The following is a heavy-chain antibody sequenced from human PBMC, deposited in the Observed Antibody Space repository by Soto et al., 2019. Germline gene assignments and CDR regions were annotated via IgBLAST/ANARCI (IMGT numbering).Heavy chain of an antibody. D-gene: IGHD2-8*02. CDR1: GFTFGSYG. CDR2: ISYDGSNK. J-gene: IGHJ4*02. CDR3: ANIRNVVYAHNAY. Sequence: GGSLRLSCAASGFTFGSYGMHWVRQAPGKGLEWVSVISYDGSNKYYADSVRGRFAISRDNSNNMLYLQMNSLRAEDTAVYYCANIRNVVYAHNAYWGQGTLVTVSS. V-gene: IGHV3-30*18.